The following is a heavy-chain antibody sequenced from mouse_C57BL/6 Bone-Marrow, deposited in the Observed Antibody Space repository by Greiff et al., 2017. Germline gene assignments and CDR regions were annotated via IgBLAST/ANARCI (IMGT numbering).Heavy chain of an antibody. CDR1: GFNIKDDY. V-gene: IGHV14-4*01. D-gene: IGHD2-1*01. CDR2: IDPENGDT. CDR3: TPYGNSDYAIDY. J-gene: IGHJ4*01. Sequence: VQLQQSGAELVRPGASVKLSCTASGFNIKDDYMHWVKQRPEQGLEWIGWIDPENGDTEYASKFKGKATITADTSSNTAYLQLSSLTSEDTAVYYCTPYGNSDYAIDYWGQGTSLTVSS.